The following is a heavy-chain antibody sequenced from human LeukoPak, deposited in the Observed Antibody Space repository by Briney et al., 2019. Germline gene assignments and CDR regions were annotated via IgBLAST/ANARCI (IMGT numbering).Heavy chain of an antibody. D-gene: IGHD2-2*02. V-gene: IGHV3-15*01. CDR3: TTQLLYEHNFDY. CDR2: IKSNTDGGTT. Sequence: GGSLRLSCAASGFTSSDAWMSWVRQTPGKGLEWVGRIKSNTDGGTTDFAAPVKGRFTISRDDSENALYLQMNSLKTEDTAVYYCTTQLLYEHNFDYWGQGTLVTVSS. CDR1: GFTSSDAW. J-gene: IGHJ4*02.